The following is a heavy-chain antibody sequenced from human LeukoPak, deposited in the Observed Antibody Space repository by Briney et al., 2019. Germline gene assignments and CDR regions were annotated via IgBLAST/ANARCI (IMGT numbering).Heavy chain of an antibody. V-gene: IGHV3-30-3*01. CDR2: ISYDGSNK. J-gene: IGHJ4*02. CDR1: GFTFSSYA. CDR3: ARGEQSLEYYFDY. D-gene: IGHD6-19*01. Sequence: GGSLRLSCAASGFTFSSYAMHWVRQAPGKGLEWVAVISYDGSNKYYADSVKGRFTISRDNSKNTLYLQMNSLRAEDTAVYYCARGEQSLEYYFDYWGQGTLVTVSS.